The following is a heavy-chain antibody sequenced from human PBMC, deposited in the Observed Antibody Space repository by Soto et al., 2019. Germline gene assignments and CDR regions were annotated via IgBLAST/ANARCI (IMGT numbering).Heavy chain of an antibody. CDR1: GFTFSSYS. J-gene: IGHJ6*03. Sequence: GSLRLSCAASGFTFSSYSMNWVLQAPWKGLEWVSYISSSSSTIYYADSVKGRFTISRDNAKNSLYLQMNSLRAEDTAVYYCARAYYYGSGSYDYYYMDVWGKGITVTVSS. D-gene: IGHD3-10*01. CDR3: ARAYYYGSGSYDYYYMDV. V-gene: IGHV3-48*01. CDR2: ISSSSSTI.